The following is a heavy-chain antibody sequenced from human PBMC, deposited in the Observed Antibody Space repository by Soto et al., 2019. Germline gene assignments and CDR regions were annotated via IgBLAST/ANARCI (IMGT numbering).Heavy chain of an antibody. CDR1: GGSITGYY. CDR3: ARRNYGEEGYFFDF. CDR2: IYDSGTT. V-gene: IGHV4-59*08. J-gene: IGHJ4*02. D-gene: IGHD4-17*01. Sequence: QVQLRESGPGLARPSETLSLTCTVSGGSITGYYWSWIRPPPGKGLEWIGYIYDSGTTTYNAALKSRVTIAADTSKNQLSLNLRSVTAADTAVYYCARRNYGEEGYFFDFWGQGLLVTVSS.